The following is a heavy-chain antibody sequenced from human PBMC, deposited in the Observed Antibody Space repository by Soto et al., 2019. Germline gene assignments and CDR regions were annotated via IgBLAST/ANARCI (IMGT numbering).Heavy chain of an antibody. Sequence: QVQLVESGGGVVQPGTSLRLSCVGSGFTFRSYVIHWVRQAPGKGLEWVALTSYDGSNHFYGDSVKGRFTISRHNSRNTVELQMDSLRSEDTALYYCARWGTTGGLDVWGQGTLVSVSS. CDR1: GFTFRSYV. CDR2: TSYDGSNH. V-gene: IGHV3-33*05. J-gene: IGHJ4*02. CDR3: ARWGTTGGLDV. D-gene: IGHD3-16*01.